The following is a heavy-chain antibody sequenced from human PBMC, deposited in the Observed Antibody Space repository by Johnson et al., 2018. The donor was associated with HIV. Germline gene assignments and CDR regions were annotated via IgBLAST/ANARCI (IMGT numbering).Heavy chain of an antibody. J-gene: IGHJ3*02. D-gene: IGHD3-16*01. V-gene: IGHV3-9*01. CDR1: GFTFDDYA. CDR2: ISWNSGSI. Sequence: EVQLVESGGGLVQPGRSLRLSCAASGFTFDDYAMHWVRQAPGKGLEWVSGISWNSGSIGYADSVKGRFTISRDNSKNTLYLQMNSLRAEDTAVYYCAREAVTLRGWGHVFDIWGQGTLVTVSS. CDR3: AREAVTLRGWGHVFDI.